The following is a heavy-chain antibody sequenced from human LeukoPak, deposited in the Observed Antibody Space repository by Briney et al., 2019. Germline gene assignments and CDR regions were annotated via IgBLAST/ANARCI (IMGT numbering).Heavy chain of an antibody. Sequence: GGSLRLSCAASGFTFSDHYMDWVRQAPGKGLEWVGRTRNKANSYTTEYAASVKGRFTISRDDSKNSLYLQMNSLRAEDTAVYYCAKGVYYDSSGYFSDYWGQGTLVTVSS. J-gene: IGHJ4*02. CDR2: TRNKANSYTT. CDR1: GFTFSDHY. V-gene: IGHV3-72*01. CDR3: AKGVYYDSSGYFSDY. D-gene: IGHD3-22*01.